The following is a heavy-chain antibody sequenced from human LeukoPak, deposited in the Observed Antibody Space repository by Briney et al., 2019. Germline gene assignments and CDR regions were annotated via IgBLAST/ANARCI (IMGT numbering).Heavy chain of an antibody. D-gene: IGHD3-9*01. V-gene: IGHV3-23*01. Sequence: PGGSLRLSCAASGFTFSSYGMSWVRQAPGKGLEWVSAISGSGGSTYYADSVKGRFTISRDNSKNTLYLQMNSLRAEDTAVYYCAKKGVYDILTGHPEVYYYYYMDVWGKGTTVTISS. CDR2: ISGSGGST. CDR3: AKKGVYDILTGHPEVYYYYYMDV. CDR1: GFTFSSYG. J-gene: IGHJ6*03.